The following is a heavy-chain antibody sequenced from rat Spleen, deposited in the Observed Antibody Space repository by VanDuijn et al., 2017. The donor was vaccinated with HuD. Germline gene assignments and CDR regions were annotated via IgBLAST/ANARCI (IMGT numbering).Heavy chain of an antibody. Sequence: QVHLKESGPGLVQPSQTLSLTCTVSGFSLISNGVSWVRQPPGKGLEWIAAISSGGSTYYNSALKSRLSISRDTSKSQVFLKVNNLQTEDTAMYFCATQHYYEGYYRDYWGQGVMVTVSS. CDR2: ISSGGST. CDR3: ATQHYYEGYYRDY. V-gene: IGHV2S12*01. D-gene: IGHD1-12*03. J-gene: IGHJ2*01. CDR1: GFSLISNG.